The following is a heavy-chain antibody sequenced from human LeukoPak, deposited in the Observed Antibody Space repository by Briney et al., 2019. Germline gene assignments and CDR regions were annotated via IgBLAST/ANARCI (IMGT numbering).Heavy chain of an antibody. J-gene: IGHJ4*02. V-gene: IGHV4-59*01. CDR2: FYYSGST. Sequence: PSETLSLTCAASGGSISSYYWSWIRQPPGKGLGWIGFFYYSGSTNYNPSLKSRVTISVDTSKNHFSLKLSSVTAADTAVYYCARGPGGYSYGYYFDYWGQGTLVTVSS. CDR3: ARGPGGYSYGYYFDY. D-gene: IGHD5-18*01. CDR1: GGSISSYY.